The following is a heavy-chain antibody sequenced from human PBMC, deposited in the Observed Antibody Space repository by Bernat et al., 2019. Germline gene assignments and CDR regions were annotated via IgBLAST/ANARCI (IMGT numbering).Heavy chain of an antibody. CDR3: AKDRAYSSRLIHNAEYFQH. Sequence: QVQLVESGGGVVQPGRSLRLSCAASGFTFSSYAMHWVRQAPGKGLEWVAVISYDGSNKYYADSVKGRFTISRDNSKNTLYLQMNSLRAEDTAVYYCAKDRAYSSRLIHNAEYFQHWGQGTLVTVSS. CDR2: ISYDGSNK. D-gene: IGHD6-13*01. J-gene: IGHJ1*01. V-gene: IGHV3-30-3*01. CDR1: GFTFSSYA.